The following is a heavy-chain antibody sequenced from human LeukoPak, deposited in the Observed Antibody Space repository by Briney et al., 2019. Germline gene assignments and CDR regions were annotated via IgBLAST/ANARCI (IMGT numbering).Heavy chain of an antibody. CDR2: IIPIFGTA. V-gene: IGHV1-69*05. Sequence: SVKVSCKASGGTFSSYAISWVRQAPGQGLEWMGGIIPIFGTANYAQKLQGRVTMTTDTSTSTAYMELRSLRSDDTAVYYCARERSIAARDDYFDYWGQGTLVTVSS. CDR3: ARERSIAARDDYFDY. D-gene: IGHD6-6*01. J-gene: IGHJ4*02. CDR1: GGTFSSYA.